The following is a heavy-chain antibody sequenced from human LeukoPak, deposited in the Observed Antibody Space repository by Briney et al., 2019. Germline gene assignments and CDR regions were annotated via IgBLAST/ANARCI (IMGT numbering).Heavy chain of an antibody. CDR2: IWYDGSNK. Sequence: GRSLRLSCAASGFTFSSYGMHWVRQAPGKGLEWVALIWYDGSNKYYTDSVKGRLTISRDNSKDTLFLQMNSLRAEDTAVYYCAREGPRGNSQFDYWGQGTLVTVSS. J-gene: IGHJ4*02. V-gene: IGHV3-33*01. D-gene: IGHD2/OR15-2a*01. CDR1: GFTFSSYG. CDR3: AREGPRGNSQFDY.